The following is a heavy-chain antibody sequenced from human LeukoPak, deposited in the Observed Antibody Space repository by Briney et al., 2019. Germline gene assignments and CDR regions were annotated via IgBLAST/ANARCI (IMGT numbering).Heavy chain of an antibody. V-gene: IGHV3-48*01. D-gene: IGHD3-10*01. CDR1: GFTFSSYS. CDR2: ISSSSSTI. Sequence: PGGSLRLSCAASGFTFSSYSMNWVRQAPGKGLEWVSYISSSSSTIYYADSVKGRFTISRDNAKNSLYLQMNSLRAEDTAVYYCARDRIGLWFGEPDYFDYWGQGTLVTVSS. CDR3: ARDRIGLWFGEPDYFDY. J-gene: IGHJ4*02.